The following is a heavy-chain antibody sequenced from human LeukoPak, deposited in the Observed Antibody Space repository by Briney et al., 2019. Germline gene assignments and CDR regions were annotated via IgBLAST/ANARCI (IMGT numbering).Heavy chain of an antibody. CDR1: GGSINNGNHF. CDR3: SFSEGDF. J-gene: IGHJ4*02. D-gene: IGHD6-25*01. V-gene: IGHV4-61*02. Sequence: PSETLSLTCTVSGGSINNGNHFWTWIRQSAGKGLEWIGRIFTDGSTNYNPSLESRLTMSIDTSKNQFSLKLNSVTAADTAMYFCSFSEGDFWGQGALVTVSS. CDR2: IFTDGST.